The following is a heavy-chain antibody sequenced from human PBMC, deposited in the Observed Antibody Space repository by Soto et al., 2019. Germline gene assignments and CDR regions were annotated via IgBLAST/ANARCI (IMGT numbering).Heavy chain of an antibody. CDR2: IWYDGSNK. V-gene: IGHV3-33*01. D-gene: IGHD1-7*01. J-gene: IGHJ6*02. Sequence: PGGSLRLSCAASGFTFSSYGMHWVRQAPGKGLEWVAVIWYDGSNKYYADSVKGRFTISRDNSKNTLYLQMNSLRAEDTAVYYCARDVLLADWTKSHGWNSYYYYGMDVWGQGTTVTVSS. CDR3: ARDVLLADWTKSHGWNSYYYYGMDV. CDR1: GFTFSSYG.